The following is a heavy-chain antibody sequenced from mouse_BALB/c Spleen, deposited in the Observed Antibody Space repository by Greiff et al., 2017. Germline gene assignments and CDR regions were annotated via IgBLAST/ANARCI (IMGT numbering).Heavy chain of an antibody. Sequence: EVKLVESGGGLVKLGGSLKLSCAASGFTFSSYYMSWVRQTPEKRLELVAAINSNGGSTYYPDTVKGRFTISRDNAKNTLYLQMSSLKSEDTALYYCARHSDGYYAMDYWGQGTSVTVSS. D-gene: IGHD2-3*01. CDR2: INSNGGST. CDR1: GFTFSSYY. V-gene: IGHV5-6-2*01. J-gene: IGHJ4*01. CDR3: ARHSDGYYAMDY.